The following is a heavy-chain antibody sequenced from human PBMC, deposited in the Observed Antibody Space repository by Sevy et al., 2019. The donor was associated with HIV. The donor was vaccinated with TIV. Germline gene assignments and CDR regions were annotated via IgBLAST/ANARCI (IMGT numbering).Heavy chain of an antibody. CDR3: AKGPHPAVTTSYAMDV. D-gene: IGHD4-17*01. CDR2: IRHDGSTR. J-gene: IGHJ6*01. Sequence: GGSLRLSCAASGFTFNDFAMNWVRRAPGKGLEWVTFIRHDGSTRYYADSVRGRFTISRDNFKNTLFLQMNSLRPEDTGAYYCAKGPHPAVTTSYAMDVWGQGTTVTVSS. V-gene: IGHV3-30*02. CDR1: GFTFNDFA.